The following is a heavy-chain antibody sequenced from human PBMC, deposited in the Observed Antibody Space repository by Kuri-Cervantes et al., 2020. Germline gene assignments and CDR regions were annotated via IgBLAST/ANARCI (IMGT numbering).Heavy chain of an antibody. D-gene: IGHD6-6*01. J-gene: IGHJ4*02. CDR2: ISYDGSNK. CDR3: ARALVIEYSSSSEAFDY. V-gene: IGHV3-30-3*01. CDR1: GFTFSSYA. Sequence: GGSLRLSCAASGFTFSSYATHWVRQAPGKGLEWVAVISYDGSNKYYADSVKGRFTISRDNSKNTLYLQMNSLRAEDTAVYYCARALVIEYSSSSEAFDYWGQGTLVTVSS.